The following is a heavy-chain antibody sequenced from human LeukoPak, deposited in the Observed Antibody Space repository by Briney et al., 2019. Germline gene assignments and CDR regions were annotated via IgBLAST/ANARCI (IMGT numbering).Heavy chain of an antibody. CDR2: ISGSGDDT. CDR1: RFTFSSYG. Sequence: GGSLRLSCAASRFTFSSYGMSWVRQAPGKGLEWVSAISGSGDDTYYADSVKGRFTISRDNAKNSLYLQMNSLRAEDTAVYYCARLVGATDAFDYWGQGTLVTVSS. D-gene: IGHD1-26*01. J-gene: IGHJ4*02. CDR3: ARLVGATDAFDY. V-gene: IGHV3-21*01.